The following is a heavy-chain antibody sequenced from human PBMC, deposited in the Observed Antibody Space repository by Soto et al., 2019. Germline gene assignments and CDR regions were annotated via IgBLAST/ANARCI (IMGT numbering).Heavy chain of an antibody. J-gene: IGHJ5*02. CDR2: ISYDGSNK. CDR3: AKDGGGYYTPFNFDP. Sequence: HPGGSLRLSCAASGFTFSIYGMHWFRQAPGKGLEWVAVISYDGSNKYYADSVKGRFTISRDNSKNTLYLQMNSLRAEDTAVYYCAKDGGGYYTPFNFDPWGQGTLVTVSS. CDR1: GFTFSIYG. V-gene: IGHV3-30*18. D-gene: IGHD3-3*01.